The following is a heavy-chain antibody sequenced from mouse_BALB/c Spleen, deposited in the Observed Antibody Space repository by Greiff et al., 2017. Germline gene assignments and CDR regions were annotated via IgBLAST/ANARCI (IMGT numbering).Heavy chain of an antibody. V-gene: IGHV1-9*01. CDR3: ARPYYYCSSSAWFAY. D-gene: IGHD1-1*01. J-gene: IGHJ3*01. CDR1: GYTFSSYW. CDR2: ILPGSGST. Sequence: VMLVESGAELMKPGASVKISCKATGYTFSSYWIEWVKQRPGHGLEWIGEILPGSGSTNYNEKFKGKATFTADTSSNTAYMQLSSLTSEDSAVYYCARPYYYCSSSAWFAYWGQGTLVTVSA.